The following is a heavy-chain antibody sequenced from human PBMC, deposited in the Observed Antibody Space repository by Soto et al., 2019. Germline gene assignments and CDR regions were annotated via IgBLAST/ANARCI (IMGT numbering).Heavy chain of an antibody. CDR2: ISAYNGNT. V-gene: IGHV1-18*01. CDR1: GYTFTSYG. Sequence: ASVKVSCKASGYTFTSYGISWVRQAPGQGLEWMGWISAYNGNTNYAQKLQGRVTMTTDTSTSTAYMELRSLRSDDTAVYYCARAPGYTGYYYGMDVWGQGTTVTVSS. D-gene: IGHD6-25*01. J-gene: IGHJ6*02. CDR3: ARAPGYTGYYYGMDV.